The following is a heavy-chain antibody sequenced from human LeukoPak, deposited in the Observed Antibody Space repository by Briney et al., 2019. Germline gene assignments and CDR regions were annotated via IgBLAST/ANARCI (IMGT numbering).Heavy chain of an antibody. Sequence: ASVKVSCKASGHTFIGYNMHWVRQAPGQGLEWMGWINPNFGGTDYAQRFQGRVTMTRDTSISTVYMELSRLRSDDTAVYYCARVRSGGSRIKAYYYYYYMDVWGKGTTVTISS. CDR2: INPNFGGT. CDR3: ARVRSGGSRIKAYYYYYYMDV. CDR1: GHTFIGYN. V-gene: IGHV1-2*02. D-gene: IGHD2-15*01. J-gene: IGHJ6*03.